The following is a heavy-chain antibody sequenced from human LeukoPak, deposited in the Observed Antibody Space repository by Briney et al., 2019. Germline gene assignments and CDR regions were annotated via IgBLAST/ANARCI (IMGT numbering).Heavy chain of an antibody. CDR3: ARDSTVESEFDP. J-gene: IGHJ5*02. CDR2: IYTSGST. Sequence: SETLPLTCTVSGGSISSYYWSWIRQPAWKGLEGIGRIYTSGSTNYNPSLKSRVTMSVDTSKNQFSLKLSSVTAADTAVYYCARDSTVESEFDPWGQGTLVTVSS. V-gene: IGHV4-4*07. D-gene: IGHD4-23*01. CDR1: GGSISSYY.